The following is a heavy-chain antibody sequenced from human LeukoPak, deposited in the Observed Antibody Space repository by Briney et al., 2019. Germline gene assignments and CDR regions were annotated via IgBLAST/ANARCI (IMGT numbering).Heavy chain of an antibody. Sequence: PGRSLGKSSATLALTFSDYYMSWIRQAPGKGLDWVSYICDSGRTIYYADSVKGLFTISRDNAKNSVYVQMNNLRAEDTAVYYCARDRLGDYDNSGYYDKWGQGTLVTVSS. CDR3: ARDRLGDYDNSGYYDK. CDR2: ICDSGRTI. V-gene: IGHV3-11*01. D-gene: IGHD3-22*01. CDR1: ALTFSDYY. J-gene: IGHJ4*02.